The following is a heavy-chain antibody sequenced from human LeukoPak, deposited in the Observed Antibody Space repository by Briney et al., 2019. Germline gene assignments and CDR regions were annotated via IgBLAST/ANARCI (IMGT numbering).Heavy chain of an antibody. J-gene: IGHJ3*02. CDR1: GLIVSRNY. CDR2: ISGSGGST. Sequence: GGSLRLSCAASGLIVSRNYLSWVRQAPGKGLEWVSAISGSGGSTYYADSVKGRFTISRDNSKNTLYLQMNSLRPEDTAVYYCARDARLGELSFPGAFDIWGQGTMVTVSS. V-gene: IGHV3-23*01. CDR3: ARDARLGELSFPGAFDI. D-gene: IGHD3-16*02.